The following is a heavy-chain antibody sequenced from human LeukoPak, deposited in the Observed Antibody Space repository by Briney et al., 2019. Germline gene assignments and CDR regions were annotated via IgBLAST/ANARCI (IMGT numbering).Heavy chain of an antibody. Sequence: GESLKISCKGSGYSFTSYWIGWVRQMPGKGLEWMAIIYPADSDTRYSPSFQGQVTISADKSISTGYLQWSSLKASDTAMYYCARWSSDSRGYYYFLEFWGQGTLVTVSS. J-gene: IGHJ4*02. CDR3: ARWSSDSRGYYYFLEF. D-gene: IGHD3-22*01. CDR1: GYSFTSYW. V-gene: IGHV5-51*01. CDR2: IYPADSDT.